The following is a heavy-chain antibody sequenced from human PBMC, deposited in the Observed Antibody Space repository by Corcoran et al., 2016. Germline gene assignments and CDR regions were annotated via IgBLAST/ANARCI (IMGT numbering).Heavy chain of an antibody. J-gene: IGHJ5*02. V-gene: IGHV3-7*01. Sequence: EVQLVESGGGLVQPGGSLRLSCAASGFTFSSYWMSWVRQAPGKGLEWVANIKQDGSEKYYVDSVKGRFTISRDNAKNSLYLQMNSLRAEDTAVYYGAREGELGYCSSTSCYTPRVWFDPWGQGTLVTVSS. CDR1: GFTFSSYW. D-gene: IGHD2-2*02. CDR3: AREGELGYCSSTSCYTPRVWFDP. CDR2: IKQDGSEK.